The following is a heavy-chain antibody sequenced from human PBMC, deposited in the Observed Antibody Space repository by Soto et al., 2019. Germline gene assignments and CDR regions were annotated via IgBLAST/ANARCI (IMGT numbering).Heavy chain of an antibody. J-gene: IGHJ4*02. Sequence: SVKVSCKASGGTFSSYAISWVRQAPGQGLEWMGGIIPIFGTANYAQKFQGRVTITADESTSTAYMELSSLRSEDTAVYYCARDRNRRWDDAPADSADSWGQGTLVTVSS. CDR3: ARDRNRRWDDAPADSADS. CDR1: GGTFSSYA. CDR2: IIPIFGTA. D-gene: IGHD1-1*01. V-gene: IGHV1-69*13.